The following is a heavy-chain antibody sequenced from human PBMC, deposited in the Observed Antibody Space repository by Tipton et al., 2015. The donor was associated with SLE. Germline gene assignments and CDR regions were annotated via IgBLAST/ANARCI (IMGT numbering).Heavy chain of an antibody. J-gene: IGHJ3*02. CDR1: GGPISGGAYY. D-gene: IGHD3-3*01. CDR3: AREAVGSGFGAFDI. CDR2: SSTSGTT. V-gene: IGHV4-61*02. Sequence: TLSLTCTVSGGPISGGAYYWTWIRQPAGRGLEWIGRSSTSGTTNFNPSLKSRVTISMDTSKNQFSLRLRSVTAADTAVYYCAREAVGSGFGAFDIWGQVTMDTVSS.